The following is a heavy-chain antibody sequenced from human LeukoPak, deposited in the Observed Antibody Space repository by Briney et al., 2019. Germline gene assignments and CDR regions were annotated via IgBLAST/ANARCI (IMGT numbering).Heavy chain of an antibody. J-gene: IGHJ4*02. CDR3: ARDKIQWLRYSYFDY. CDR2: TSGSSGSTI. CDR1: GFTFSRYG. D-gene: IGHD5-12*01. Sequence: GGSLRLSCKASGFTFSRYGMNWVRQAPGRGLEWLSYTSGSSGSTIYYAQSVRGRFTTSRDDAKNTLYLQMNSLRADDTAVYFCARDKIQWLRYSYFDYWGQGVLVTVSS. V-gene: IGHV3-48*01.